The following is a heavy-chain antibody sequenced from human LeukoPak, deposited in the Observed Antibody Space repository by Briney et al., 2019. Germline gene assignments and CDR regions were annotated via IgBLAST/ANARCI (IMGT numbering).Heavy chain of an antibody. Sequence: KPSETLSLTCAVYGGPFSGYYWTWIRQTPEKGLEWIGEMNPSGSTNYNPSLKSRVTISVDTSKNQFSLELSSVTAADTAVYYCARGRQDVTMIVVVMTAVSYYLDVWGKGTTVTVS. D-gene: IGHD3-22*01. V-gene: IGHV4-34*01. CDR3: ARGRQDVTMIVVVMTAVSYYLDV. CDR2: MNPSGST. CDR1: GGPFSGYY. J-gene: IGHJ6*03.